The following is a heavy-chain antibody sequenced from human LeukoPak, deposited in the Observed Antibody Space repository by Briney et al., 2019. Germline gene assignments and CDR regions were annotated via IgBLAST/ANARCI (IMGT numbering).Heavy chain of an antibody. Sequence: GGSLRLSCAASGFTFSSYSMHWVRQAPGKGLEYVSAISSNGDSTYYANSVKGRFTISRDNSKNTLYLQMGSVRAEDMAVYYCARVKVSGAFDIWGQGTMVTVSS. V-gene: IGHV3-64*01. CDR2: ISSNGDST. J-gene: IGHJ3*02. CDR3: ARVKVSGAFDI. D-gene: IGHD1-14*01. CDR1: GFTFSSYS.